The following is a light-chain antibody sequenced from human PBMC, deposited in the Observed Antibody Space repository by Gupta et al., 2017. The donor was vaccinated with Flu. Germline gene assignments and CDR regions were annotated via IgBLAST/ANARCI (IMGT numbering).Light chain of an antibody. CDR1: QDIKDH. Sequence: DVQLTQSPSFLSAFVGDRVTITCQASQDIKDHLNWFQHKPGKPPQLLIYATSYLETGVPSRFSGSGSGTDFTFTISRLQPGDTATYCCQQDDDLPLAFGGGTRLEIK. J-gene: IGKJ4*01. V-gene: IGKV1-33*01. CDR2: ATS. CDR3: QQDDDLPLA.